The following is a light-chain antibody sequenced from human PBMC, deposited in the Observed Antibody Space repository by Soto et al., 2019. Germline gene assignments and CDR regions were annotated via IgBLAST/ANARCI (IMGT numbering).Light chain of an antibody. Sequence: DIQMTQSPSSVSASVGDRVTITCRASQVISSWLAWYQQKPEKAPKLVIYDASSLQSAVPSRFSVSGSGTDFTRTISSLPPEYFATCYCQQANSFPLTVGGGNKVEI. CDR3: QQANSFPLT. CDR1: QVISSW. J-gene: IGKJ4*01. V-gene: IGKV1-12*01. CDR2: DAS.